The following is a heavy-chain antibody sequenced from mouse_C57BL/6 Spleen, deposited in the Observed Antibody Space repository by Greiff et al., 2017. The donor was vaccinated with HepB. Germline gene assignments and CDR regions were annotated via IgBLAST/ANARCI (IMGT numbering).Heavy chain of an antibody. CDR1: GFTFSDYG. CDR3: ARDYYGSSPYAMDY. J-gene: IGHJ4*01. Sequence: EVQVVESGGGLVKPGGSLKLSCAASGFTFSDYGMHWVRQTPEKGLEWVAYISSGSSTIYYADTVKGRFTISRDNAKNTLFLQMTSLRSEDTAMYYCARDYYGSSPYAMDYWGQGTSVTVSS. V-gene: IGHV5-17*01. D-gene: IGHD1-1*01. CDR2: ISSGSSTI.